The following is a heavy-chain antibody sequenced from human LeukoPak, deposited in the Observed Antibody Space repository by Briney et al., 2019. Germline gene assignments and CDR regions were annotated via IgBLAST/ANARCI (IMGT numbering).Heavy chain of an antibody. CDR1: GFTFSSYA. CDR2: ISYDGSDK. D-gene: IGHD6-19*01. J-gene: IGHJ4*02. V-gene: IGHV3-30-3*01. Sequence: SGGSLRLSCAASGFTFSSYAMHWVRQAPGKGLEWVAIISYDGSDKYYADSVKGRLTISRDNSKSTLYLQMISLRTEDTAVYYCARADGSVPGPPSGHWGQGTLVTVSS. CDR3: ARADGSVPGPPSGH.